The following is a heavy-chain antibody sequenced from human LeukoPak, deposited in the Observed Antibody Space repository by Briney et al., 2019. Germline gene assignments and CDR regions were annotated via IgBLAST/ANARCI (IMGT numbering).Heavy chain of an antibody. J-gene: IGHJ4*02. CDR2: LKEDVSAR. CDR1: GFSISSHW. Sequence: GGSLRLSCVASGFSISSHWMSWVRQAPGKGLEWVASLKEDVSARNLVDSVKGRFTISTDNAKNSLYLQMNSLRAEDTAVYYCASPAWGQLVQGGYFDYWGQGTLVTVSS. D-gene: IGHD6-13*01. V-gene: IGHV3-7*03. CDR3: ASPAWGQLVQGGYFDY.